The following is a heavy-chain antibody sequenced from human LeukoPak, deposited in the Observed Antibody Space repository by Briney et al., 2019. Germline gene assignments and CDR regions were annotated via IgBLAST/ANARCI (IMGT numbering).Heavy chain of an antibody. CDR2: IDTDGSST. CDR1: GFTFTRYW. Sequence: GGSLRLSCAASGFTFTRYWMHWVRQAPGKGLVWVSRIDTDGSSTAYADSVKGRFTISRDNAKNSLYLQMNSLRAEDTAVYYCASLNVDTALDYFDYWGQGTLVTVSS. CDR3: ASLNVDTALDYFDY. J-gene: IGHJ4*02. D-gene: IGHD5-18*01. V-gene: IGHV3-74*01.